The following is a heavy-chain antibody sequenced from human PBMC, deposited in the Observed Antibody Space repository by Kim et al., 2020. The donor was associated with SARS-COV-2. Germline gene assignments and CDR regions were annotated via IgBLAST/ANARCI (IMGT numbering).Heavy chain of an antibody. CDR2: ISWDGGST. CDR3: AKDYGDPYFYFDY. V-gene: IGHV3-43*01. CDR1: GFTFDDYT. J-gene: IGHJ4*02. Sequence: GGSLRLSCAASGFTFDDYTMHWVRQAPGKGLEWVSLISWDGGSTYYADSVKGRFTISRDNSKNSLYLQMNSLRTEDTALYYCAKDYGDPYFYFDYWGQGTLVTVSS. D-gene: IGHD4-17*01.